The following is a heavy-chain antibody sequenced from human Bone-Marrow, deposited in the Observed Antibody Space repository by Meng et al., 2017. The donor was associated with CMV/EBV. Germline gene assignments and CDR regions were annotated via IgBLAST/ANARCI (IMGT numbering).Heavy chain of an antibody. CDR1: GFTFSGSA. J-gene: IGHJ5*02. Sequence: GGSLRLSCAASGFTFSGSAMHWVRQASGKGLEWVGRIRSKANSYATAYAASVKGRFTISRDDSKNTAYLQMNSLKTEDTAVYYCTRQQYQLLSTRNWFDPWGQGTQVTVSS. V-gene: IGHV3-73*01. CDR2: IRSKANSYAT. D-gene: IGHD2-2*01. CDR3: TRQQYQLLSTRNWFDP.